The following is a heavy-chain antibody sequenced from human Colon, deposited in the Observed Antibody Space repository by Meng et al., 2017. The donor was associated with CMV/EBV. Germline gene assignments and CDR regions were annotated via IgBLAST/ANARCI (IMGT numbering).Heavy chain of an antibody. D-gene: IGHD3-16*01. CDR1: GFTFSTYS. J-gene: IGHJ5*02. CDR3: ARDASDGTIGAAFDP. V-gene: IGHV3-21*03. Sequence: GSLKISCVASGFTFSTYSMNWVRQAPGKGLEWVSSLSTSNSYIYYADSVKGRFTISRDNARSSLYLQMNSLTAEDTAVYYCARDASDGTIGAAFDPWGQGTLVTVSS. CDR2: LSTSNSYI.